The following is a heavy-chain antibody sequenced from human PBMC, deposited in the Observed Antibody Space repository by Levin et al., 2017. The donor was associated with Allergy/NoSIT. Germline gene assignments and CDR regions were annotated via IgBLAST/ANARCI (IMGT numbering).Heavy chain of an antibody. J-gene: IGHJ3*02. CDR1: GFTFSSYS. CDR3: ARDQYAVVVVAASYDAFDI. D-gene: IGHD2-15*01. CDR2: ISSSSSTI. Sequence: GESLKISCAASGFTFSSYSMNWVRQAPGKGLEWVSYISSSSSTIYYADSVKGRFTISRDNAKNSLYLQMNSLRDEDTAVYYCARDQYAVVVVAASYDAFDIWGQGTMVTVSS. V-gene: IGHV3-48*02.